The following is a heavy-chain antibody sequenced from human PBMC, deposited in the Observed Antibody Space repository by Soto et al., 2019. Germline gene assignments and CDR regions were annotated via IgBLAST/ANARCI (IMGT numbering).Heavy chain of an antibody. V-gene: IGHV3-30*18. Sequence: QVHLVESGGGVAQPGRSLRLSCAASGFTFSSYAMHWVRRTPGKGLECVALISYDGINKYYADSVKGRFTVSRDNSKSTLYLQMNSLSAEDTAVYYCVKDGVSGWSDYFFDYWGQGTLVTVSS. D-gene: IGHD6-19*01. CDR1: GFTFSSYA. CDR3: VKDGVSGWSDYFFDY. CDR2: ISYDGINK. J-gene: IGHJ4*02.